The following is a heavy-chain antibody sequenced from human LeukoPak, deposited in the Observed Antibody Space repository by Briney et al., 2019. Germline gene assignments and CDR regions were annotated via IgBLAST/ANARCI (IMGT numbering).Heavy chain of an antibody. CDR2: INRSGTT. J-gene: IGHJ6*03. D-gene: IGHD2/OR15-2a*01. CDR3: ARHTTLYRYYNYMDV. Sequence: SETLSLTCAVYGGSFSGYYWSWIRQTPGKGLEWIGEINRSGTTNYNPSLKSRVAISVDTSKNQFSLKVSSVTAADTAVYYCARHTTLYRYYNYMDVWGKGTTVTVSS. CDR1: GGSFSGYY. V-gene: IGHV4-34*01.